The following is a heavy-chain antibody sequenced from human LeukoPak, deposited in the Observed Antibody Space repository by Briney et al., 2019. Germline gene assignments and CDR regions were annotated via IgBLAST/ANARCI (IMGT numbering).Heavy chain of an antibody. Sequence: GASVKVSCTASGYTFTSYGISWVRQAPGQGLEWMGWISAYNGNTNYAQKLQGRVTMTTDTSTSTAYMELRSLRSDDTAVYYCARDDLVIGGYYYYGMDVWGQGTTVTVSS. CDR2: ISAYNGNT. J-gene: IGHJ6*02. CDR1: GYTFTSYG. CDR3: ARDDLVIGGYYYYGMDV. D-gene: IGHD3-9*01. V-gene: IGHV1-18*01.